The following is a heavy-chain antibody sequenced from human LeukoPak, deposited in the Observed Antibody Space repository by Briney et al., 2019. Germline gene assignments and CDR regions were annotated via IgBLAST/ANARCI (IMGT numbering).Heavy chain of an antibody. CDR3: ARARGIAAAGKNIDY. D-gene: IGHD6-13*01. CDR2: IYYSGST. CDR1: GGSISSYY. V-gene: IGHV4-59*12. Sequence: PSETLSLTCTVSGGSISSYYWSWIRQPPGKGLEWIGYIYYSGSTNYNPSLKSRVTISVDTSKNQFSLKLSSVTAADTAVYYCARARGIAAAGKNIDYWGQGTLVTVSS. J-gene: IGHJ4*02.